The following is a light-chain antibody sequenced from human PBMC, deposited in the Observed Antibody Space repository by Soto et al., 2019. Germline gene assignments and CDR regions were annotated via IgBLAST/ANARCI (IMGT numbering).Light chain of an antibody. CDR1: QSVSSSY. CDR3: QQYGSSPRYT. V-gene: IGKV3-20*01. Sequence: IVLTQSPGTLSLSPGERATLSCRASQSVSSSYIAWYQQKTGLAPRLLIYGTSSRDTGIPDRFSGSGSGTDFTLTISRLEPDDFAVYYCQQYGSSPRYTFGQVTKLDIK. J-gene: IGKJ2*01. CDR2: GTS.